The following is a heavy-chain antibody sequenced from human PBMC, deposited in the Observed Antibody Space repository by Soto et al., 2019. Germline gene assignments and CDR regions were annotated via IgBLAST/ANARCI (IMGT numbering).Heavy chain of an antibody. V-gene: IGHV4-59*04. D-gene: IGHD3-10*01. Sequence: SETLSLTCTVSGGSISGYYWTWIRQPPGKGLEWVGSLFYGGTTDYNPSLKSRLTMSLDTSKNHFSLKLRSVTAADTAVYYCARHRGPAPVYWGQGTMVTVSS. J-gene: IGHJ4*02. CDR2: LFYGGTT. CDR1: GGSISGYY. CDR3: ARHRGPAPVY.